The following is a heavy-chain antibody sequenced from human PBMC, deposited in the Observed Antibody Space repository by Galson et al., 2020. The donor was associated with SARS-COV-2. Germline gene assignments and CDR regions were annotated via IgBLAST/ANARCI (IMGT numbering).Heavy chain of an antibody. CDR3: AKDKRPTVTTPGA. Sequence: GGSLRLSCAASGFTFDDYAMHWVRQAPGKGLEWVSGISWNSGSIGYADSVKGRFTISRDNAKNSLYLQMNSLRAEDTALYYCAKDKRPTVTTPGAWGQGTLVTVSS. D-gene: IGHD4-17*01. CDR1: GFTFDDYA. J-gene: IGHJ5*02. CDR2: ISWNSGSI. V-gene: IGHV3-9*01.